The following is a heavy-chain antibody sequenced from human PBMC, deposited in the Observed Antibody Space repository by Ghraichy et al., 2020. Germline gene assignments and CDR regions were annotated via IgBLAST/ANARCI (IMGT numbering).Heavy chain of an antibody. CDR3: AKDPGGYSSSWYSDY. CDR1: GFTFSSYS. D-gene: IGHD6-13*01. J-gene: IGHJ4*02. V-gene: IGHV3-21*01. CDR2: ISSSGSYI. Sequence: GESPNISCAASGFTFSSYSMNWVRQAPGKGLEWVSSISSSGSYIYQADSVKGRFTISRDNARNSLYLQMNSLGAEDTAVYYCAKDPGGYSSSWYSDYWGQGTLVTVSS.